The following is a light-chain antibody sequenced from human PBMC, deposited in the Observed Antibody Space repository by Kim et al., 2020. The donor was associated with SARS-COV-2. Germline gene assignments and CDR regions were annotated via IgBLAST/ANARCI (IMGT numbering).Light chain of an antibody. CDR3: KQSDTIPWT. CDR2: ATS. CDR1: QNRNKY. J-gene: IGKJ1*01. V-gene: IGKV1-39*01. Sequence: ASVGDRVTSPCRASQNRNKYINWFQQKPGKATKLLIYATSSLQSGGPSRFSGRGSGTDIILTISSLQPEDFASYYCKQSDTIPWTFGQGTKVDIK.